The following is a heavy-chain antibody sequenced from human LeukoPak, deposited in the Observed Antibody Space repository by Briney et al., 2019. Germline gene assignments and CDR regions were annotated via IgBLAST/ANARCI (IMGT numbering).Heavy chain of an antibody. CDR2: INPNSGGT. CDR3: ARSRRIVVVTPYNWFDP. V-gene: IGHV1-2*02. Sequence: ASVKVSCKASGYTFTGYYMHWVRQAPGQGLEWMGWINPNSGGTNYAQKFQGRVTMTRDTSISTAYMELSRLRSDDTAVYYCARSRRIVVVTPYNWFDPWGQGTLVTV. J-gene: IGHJ5*02. CDR1: GYTFTGYY. D-gene: IGHD3-22*01.